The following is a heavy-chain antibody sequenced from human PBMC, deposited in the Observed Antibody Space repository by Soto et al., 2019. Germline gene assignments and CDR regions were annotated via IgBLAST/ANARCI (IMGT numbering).Heavy chain of an antibody. CDR3: VKLMTTVTAHY. J-gene: IGHJ4*02. V-gene: IGHV3-23*01. CDR2: ISGSGGST. Sequence: GGSLRLSCAASGFAFTSYAMSWFRQAPGKGLEWVSTISGSGGSTFYADSVKGRFTISRDNSRNTQYLHMNSLRAEDTAIYYCVKLMTTVTAHYWGQGTLVTVSS. D-gene: IGHD4-4*01. CDR1: GFAFTSYA.